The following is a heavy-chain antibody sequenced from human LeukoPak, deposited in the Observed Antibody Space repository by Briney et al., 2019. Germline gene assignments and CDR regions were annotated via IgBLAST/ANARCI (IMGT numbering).Heavy chain of an antibody. Sequence: ASVKVSCKASGYTFTAYYMHWVRQAPGQGLEWMGWINPNSGVTNYAQKFQGRVTMTRDTSISTAYMELSRLRSDDTAVYYCARDLVDTAMVKSDLGRPYWFDPWGQGTLVTVSS. D-gene: IGHD5-18*01. CDR2: INPNSGVT. V-gene: IGHV1-2*02. J-gene: IGHJ5*02. CDR3: ARDLVDTAMVKSDLGRPYWFDP. CDR1: GYTFTAYY.